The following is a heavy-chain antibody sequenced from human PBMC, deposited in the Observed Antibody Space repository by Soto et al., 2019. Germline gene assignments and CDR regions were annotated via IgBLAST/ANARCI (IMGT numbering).Heavy chain of an antibody. CDR2: ISGSDGRA. V-gene: IGHV3-23*01. CDR3: AKEGGGEKGALDV. J-gene: IGHJ6*02. Sequence: EVQLLESGGGLVQPGGSLRLSCAASGFSFSFYVMSWVRQAPGKGLECVAVISGSDGRAYYADSVKGRFTISRDNSKNTVHLQMNSLSADATAVYYCAKEGGGEKGALDVWGQGTTVTVSS. CDR1: GFSFSFYV. D-gene: IGHD3-16*01.